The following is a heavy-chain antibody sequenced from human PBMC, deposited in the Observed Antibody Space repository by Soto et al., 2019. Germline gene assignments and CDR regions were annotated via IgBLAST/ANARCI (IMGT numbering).Heavy chain of an antibody. CDR2: IWYDGNDK. Sequence: QVQLVESGGGVVQPGRSLRLSCAASGFTFSSYGMHWVRQAPGKGLEWVAVIWYDGNDKYYADFVKGRFTISRDNAKNTVSLQKNSLRADDTAVYYCARDAHSSSSGYFEYWGQGTLVIVSS. CDR3: ARDAHSSSSGYFEY. J-gene: IGHJ4*02. V-gene: IGHV3-33*01. CDR1: GFTFSSYG. D-gene: IGHD6-6*01.